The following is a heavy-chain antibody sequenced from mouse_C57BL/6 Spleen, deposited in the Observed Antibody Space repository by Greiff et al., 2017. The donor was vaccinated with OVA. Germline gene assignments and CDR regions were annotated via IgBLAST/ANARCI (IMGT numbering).Heavy chain of an antibody. J-gene: IGHJ1*03. CDR2: IYPRSGNT. Sequence: QVQLQQSGAELARPGASVKLSCKASGYTFTSYGISWVKQRTGQGLEWIGEIYPRSGNTYYNEKFKGKATLTADKSSSTAYMELRSLTSEDSAVYFCARLTTEVPWYFDVWGTGTTVTVSS. CDR1: GYTFTSYG. V-gene: IGHV1-81*01. D-gene: IGHD1-1*01. CDR3: ARLTTEVPWYFDV.